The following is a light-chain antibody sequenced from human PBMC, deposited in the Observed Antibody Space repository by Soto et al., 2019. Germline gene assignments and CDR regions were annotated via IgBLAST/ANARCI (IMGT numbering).Light chain of an antibody. Sequence: EIVLTQSPATLSVSPGERATLSCRASQSVRSNLAWYQQKPGQAPRLLIFGASTRATNIPGRFSGSGSGTDFTLTISRLEPEDFAVYYCQQYGSSPRTFGLGTKVDIK. V-gene: IGKV3-20*01. CDR1: QSVRSN. CDR2: GAS. J-gene: IGKJ1*01. CDR3: QQYGSSPRT.